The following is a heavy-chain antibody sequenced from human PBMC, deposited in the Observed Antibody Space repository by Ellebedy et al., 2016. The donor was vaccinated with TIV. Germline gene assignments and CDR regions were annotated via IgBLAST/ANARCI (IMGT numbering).Heavy chain of an antibody. D-gene: IGHD5-18*01. CDR2: INGGGVRT. CDR3: AKWNGYNYGHGGDN. J-gene: IGHJ4*02. CDR1: GFTFSSYA. V-gene: IGHV3-23*01. Sequence: GGSLRLSXAASGFTFSSYAMSWVRQAPGKGLEWVSIINGGGVRTYYADSVKGRFTISRDNSKNTVDLQMNSLRVEDTATYYCAKWNGYNYGHGGDNWGQGTLVTVSS.